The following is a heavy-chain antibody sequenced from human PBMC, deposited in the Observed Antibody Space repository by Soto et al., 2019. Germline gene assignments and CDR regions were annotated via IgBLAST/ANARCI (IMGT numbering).Heavy chain of an antibody. CDR2: ISYDGSNK. V-gene: IGHV3-30-3*01. CDR1: GFTFSSYA. J-gene: IGHJ4*02. D-gene: IGHD3-22*01. Sequence: GGSLRLSCAASGFTFSSYAMHWVRQAPGKGLEWVAVISYDGSNKYYADSVKGRFTISRDNSKNTLYLQMNSLRAEDTAVYYCARDPLYYYDSTGYWGQGTLVTVSS. CDR3: ARDPLYYYDSTGY.